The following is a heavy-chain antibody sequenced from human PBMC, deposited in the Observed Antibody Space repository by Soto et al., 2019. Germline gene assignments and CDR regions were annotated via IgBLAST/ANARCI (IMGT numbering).Heavy chain of an antibody. D-gene: IGHD5-18*01. CDR2: ISYDGSHK. CDR3: AKVSLMGYSYGRYYFDY. CDR1: GFTFSDYG. J-gene: IGHJ4*02. V-gene: IGHV3-30*18. Sequence: QVQLVESGGGVVQPGRSLRLSCAASGFTFSDYGMHWVRQAPGKGLEWVAVISYDGSHKYYADSVRGRFTISRDNSKNMLFLQMSSLTADDTAVYYCAKVSLMGYSYGRYYFDYWGQGTLVTVSS.